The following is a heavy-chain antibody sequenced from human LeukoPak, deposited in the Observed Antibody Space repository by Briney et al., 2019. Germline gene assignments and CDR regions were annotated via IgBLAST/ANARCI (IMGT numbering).Heavy chain of an antibody. D-gene: IGHD3-10*01. V-gene: IGHV3-23*01. CDR1: GFNVNNAW. CDR3: AKCTMVRGVITY. Sequence: GGSLRLSCAASGFNVNNAWMSWVRQAPGKGLEWVSAISGSGGSTYYADSVKGRFTISRDNSKNTLYLQMNSLRAEDTAVYYCAKCTMVRGVITYWGQGTLVTVSS. CDR2: ISGSGGST. J-gene: IGHJ4*02.